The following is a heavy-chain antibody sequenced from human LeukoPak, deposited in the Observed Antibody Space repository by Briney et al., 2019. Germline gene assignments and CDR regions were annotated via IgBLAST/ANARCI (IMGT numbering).Heavy chain of an antibody. D-gene: IGHD5-12*01. CDR2: IKQDGSEK. J-gene: IGHJ4*02. Sequence: GSLRLSFAASGFTFSSYWMSWVRQAPGKGAEWVANIKQDGSEKYYLDSVKGRFTISRDNAKNSLYLQMNSLRAEDTAVYYCARGPLTGSGYDWLFDYWGQGTLVTVSS. CDR3: ARGPLTGSGYDWLFDY. CDR1: GFTFSSYW. V-gene: IGHV3-7*03.